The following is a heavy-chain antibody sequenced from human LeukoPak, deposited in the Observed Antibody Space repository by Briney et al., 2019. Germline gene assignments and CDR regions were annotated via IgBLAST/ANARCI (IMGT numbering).Heavy chain of an antibody. J-gene: IGHJ6*03. V-gene: IGHV3-53*01. Sequence: GGSLRLSCAASGFTISDYYMSWVRQAPGKGLEWVSVIYSGGSTYYADSVKGRFTISRDNSKNTLYLQMNSLRAEDTAVYYCARVKAGYYYYMDVWGKGTTVTVSS. CDR3: ARVKAGYYYYMDV. CDR2: IYSGGST. CDR1: GFTISDYY. D-gene: IGHD3-10*01.